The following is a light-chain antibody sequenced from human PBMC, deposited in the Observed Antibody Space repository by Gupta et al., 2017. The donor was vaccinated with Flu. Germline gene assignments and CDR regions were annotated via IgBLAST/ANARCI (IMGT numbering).Light chain of an antibody. Sequence: IVLTQSPATLSLSPGERATLSCRASQSVSSHLAWYQQKPGQAPRLLIYGASKRATGIPARFSGSGSGTDCTLTISSLEPEDFAVYYCQQRINWPLTFGGGTKVEIK. J-gene: IGKJ4*01. CDR1: QSVSSH. CDR3: QQRINWPLT. CDR2: GAS. V-gene: IGKV3-11*01.